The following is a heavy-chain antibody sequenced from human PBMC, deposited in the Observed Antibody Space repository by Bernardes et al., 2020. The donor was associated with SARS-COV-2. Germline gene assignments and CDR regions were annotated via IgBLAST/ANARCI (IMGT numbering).Heavy chain of an antibody. J-gene: IGHJ4*02. CDR3: ARDVVGKEDF. Sequence: SLIHSCAASGWTFRSFWMHWVRQVPGQGLVWVSRINEDGTITDYADSVKGRFTISRDNAKNTLFLQMNSLRAEDTAVYYCARDVVGKEDFWGQGTLVTVSS. CDR2: INEDGTIT. CDR1: GWTFRSFW. D-gene: IGHD6-6*01. V-gene: IGHV3-74*01.